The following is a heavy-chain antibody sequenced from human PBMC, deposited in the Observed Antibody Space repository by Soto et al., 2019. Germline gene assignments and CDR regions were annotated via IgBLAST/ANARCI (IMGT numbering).Heavy chain of an antibody. V-gene: IGHV1-58*01. CDR2: IVVGSGNT. CDR1: GLTFRDAA. J-gene: IGHJ3*02. CDR3: ARSLYCSGGSCYRRADAFDI. D-gene: IGHD2-15*01. Sequence: GASVKVSCKASGLTFRDAAVQWVRQRRGHRLEWIGWIVVGSGNTNYAQDFQGRVTITRDMTTNTVFMELSSLRSEDSAVFFCARSLYCSGGSCYRRADAFDIWGQGTMVTVSS.